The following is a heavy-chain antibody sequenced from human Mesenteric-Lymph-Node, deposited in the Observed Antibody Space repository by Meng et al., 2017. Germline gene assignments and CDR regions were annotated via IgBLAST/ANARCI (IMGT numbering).Heavy chain of an antibody. J-gene: IGHJ5*02. Sequence: VQLGESGGGWVKPGGSPRLSCAAFGFTFSDYYMSWIRQAPGKGLEWVSYISDSGSTIYYADSVKGRFTVSRDNAKNSLYLQMNSLRADDTAVYYCARGACNTCYEEDWFDPWGQGTLVTVSS. V-gene: IGHV3-11*04. CDR2: ISDSGSTI. D-gene: IGHD3-16*01. CDR1: GFTFSDYY. CDR3: ARGACNTCYEEDWFDP.